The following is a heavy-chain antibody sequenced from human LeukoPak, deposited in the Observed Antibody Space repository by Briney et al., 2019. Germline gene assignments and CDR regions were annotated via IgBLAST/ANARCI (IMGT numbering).Heavy chain of an antibody. V-gene: IGHV4-38-2*02. Sequence: SETLSLTCTVSGYSISSGYYWGWIRQPPGKGLEWIGSIYHSGSTYYNPSLKSRVTISVDTSKNQFSLNLSSVTAADTAVYYCARGPGKLVYWGQGTLVTVSS. J-gene: IGHJ4*02. CDR1: GYSISSGYY. CDR2: IYHSGST. CDR3: ARGPGKLVY. D-gene: IGHD1-14*01.